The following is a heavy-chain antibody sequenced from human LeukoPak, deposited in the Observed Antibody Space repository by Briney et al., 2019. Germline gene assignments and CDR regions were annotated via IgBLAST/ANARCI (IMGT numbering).Heavy chain of an antibody. CDR2: IYHSGST. V-gene: IGHV4-38-2*02. D-gene: IGHD2-2*01. CDR3: ASYCSTSSCPHRRAFDI. J-gene: IGHJ3*02. CDR1: GYSISSGYY. Sequence: SETLSLTCTVSGYSISSGYYWGWIRQPPGKGLEWIGSIYHSGSTYYNPSLKSRVTISVDTSKNQFSLKLSSVTAADTAMYYCASYCSTSSCPHRRAFDIWGQGTVVTVSS.